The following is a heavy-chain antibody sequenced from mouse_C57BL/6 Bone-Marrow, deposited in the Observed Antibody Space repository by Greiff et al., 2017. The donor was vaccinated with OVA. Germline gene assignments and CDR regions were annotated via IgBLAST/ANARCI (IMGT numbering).Heavy chain of an antibody. D-gene: IGHD1-1*01. CDR3: ASECGSRSYWYFDV. V-gene: IGHV7-3*01. J-gene: IGHJ1*03. CDR2: IRNKANGYTT. CDR1: GFTFTDYY. Sequence: EVMLVESGGGLVQPGGSLSLSCAASGFTFTDYYMSWVRQPPGKALEWLGFIRNKANGYTTEYSASVKGRFTISRDNSQSILYLQMNALRAEDSATYYCASECGSRSYWYFDVWGTGTTVTVSS.